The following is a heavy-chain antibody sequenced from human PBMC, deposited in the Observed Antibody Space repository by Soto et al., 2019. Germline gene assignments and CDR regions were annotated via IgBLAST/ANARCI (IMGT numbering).Heavy chain of an antibody. J-gene: IGHJ4*02. V-gene: IGHV4-39*01. CDR3: ARHYYGSGSRYNWAFDY. D-gene: IGHD3-10*01. Sequence: SETLSLTCTVSSGSISSTTYYWGWIRQPPGKGLEWIGSTYYSGNTYYNPSLKSRVTISVDTSKNQFSLNLSSVTAADTAVYYCARHYYGSGSRYNWAFDYWGQGTLVTVSS. CDR2: TYYSGNT. CDR1: SGSISSTTYY.